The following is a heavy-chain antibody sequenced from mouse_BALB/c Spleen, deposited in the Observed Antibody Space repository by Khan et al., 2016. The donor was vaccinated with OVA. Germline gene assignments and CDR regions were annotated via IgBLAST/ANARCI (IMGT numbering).Heavy chain of an antibody. CDR1: GYTFTSYV. CDR3: ATHGSTYTWFAY. V-gene: IGHV1S136*01. D-gene: IGHD1-1*01. J-gene: IGHJ3*01. CDR2: IYPFNDDS. Sequence: IQLQQSGPELLKPGASVKMSCKASGYTFTSYVMHWVKQKPGQGLEWIGYIYPFNDDSKYSEKFKGKATLTSDTSSNTAYMELSSLTSEDSAVXYCATHGSTYTWFAYWGQGTLVTVSA.